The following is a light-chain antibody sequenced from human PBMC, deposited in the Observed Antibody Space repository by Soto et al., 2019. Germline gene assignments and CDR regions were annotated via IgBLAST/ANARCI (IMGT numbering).Light chain of an antibody. CDR3: QQRSNWTPT. J-gene: IGKJ1*01. CDR2: AAS. CDR1: QSISSY. Sequence: DIQMTQSPSSLSASFGDRVTITCRASQSISSYLNWYQQKPGKAPKVLIYAASSLQSGVPSRFSGSGSGTDVTLTITSLENEDVAVYDCQQRSNWTPTFGQGTKVDIK. V-gene: IGKV1-39*01.